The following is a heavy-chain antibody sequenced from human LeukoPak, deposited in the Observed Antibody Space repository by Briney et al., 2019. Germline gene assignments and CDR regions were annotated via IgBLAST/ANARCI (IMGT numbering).Heavy chain of an antibody. J-gene: IGHJ5*02. V-gene: IGHV1-8*01. D-gene: IGHD3-22*01. CDR3: ARGTYYYDNSGYYPNNWFDP. Sequence: ASVKVSCKASGYTFTSYDTNWVRQATGQGLEWMGWMNPSSANTGYAQKFQGRVTMTRNTSISTAYMELSSLRSEDTAVYYCARGTYYYDNSGYYPNNWFDPWGQGTLVTVSS. CDR1: GYTFTSYD. CDR2: MNPSSANT.